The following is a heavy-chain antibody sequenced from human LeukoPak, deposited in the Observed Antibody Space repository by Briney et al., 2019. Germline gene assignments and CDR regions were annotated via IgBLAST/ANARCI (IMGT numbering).Heavy chain of an antibody. V-gene: IGHV3-7*01. Sequence: QAGGSLRLSCAASGFTFSDYYMSWIRQAPGKGLEWVANIKPDGGEKYYVESVKGRFTISRDNAKNSLFLQMNSLRAEDTAMYYCARDSNWALDYWGQGSLVTVSS. CDR2: IKPDGGEK. CDR1: GFTFSDYY. D-gene: IGHD7-27*01. CDR3: ARDSNWALDY. J-gene: IGHJ4*02.